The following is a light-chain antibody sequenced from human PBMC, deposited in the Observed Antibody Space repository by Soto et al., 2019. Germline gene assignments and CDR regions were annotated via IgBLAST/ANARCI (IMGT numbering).Light chain of an antibody. CDR1: SSDVGGYDY. CDR3: SSYTHSSPLV. Sequence: QSALTQPASVSGSPGQSITISCTGTSSDVGGYDYVSWYQQHPGKAPNLMMYDVTNRPSGVSNRFSGSRSGNTASLTISGLQAEDGADYCCSSYTHSSPLVFGTGTKLTVL. J-gene: IGLJ1*01. V-gene: IGLV2-14*01. CDR2: DVT.